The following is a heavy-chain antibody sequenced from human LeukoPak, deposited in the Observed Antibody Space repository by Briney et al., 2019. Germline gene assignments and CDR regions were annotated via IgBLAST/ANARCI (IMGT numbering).Heavy chain of an antibody. D-gene: IGHD3-10*01. CDR1: GFSVCSKY. J-gene: IGHJ4*02. V-gene: IGHV3-66*02. Sequence: GGSLRLSCAASGFSVCSKYMNWVRQAPGKGLEWLSVISTDGSTYYEASARGRFTASRDNNDNTVYLQMTSRRAEDTAVYYCGRDMSSGSYYYFDSWGQGTLVAVSS. CDR2: ISTDGST. CDR3: GRDMSSGSYYYFDS.